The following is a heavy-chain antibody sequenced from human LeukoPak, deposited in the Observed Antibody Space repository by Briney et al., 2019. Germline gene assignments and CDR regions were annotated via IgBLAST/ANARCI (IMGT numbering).Heavy chain of an antibody. V-gene: IGHV1-69*06. Sequence: GASVKVSCKASGGTFSNYSISWVRQAPGQGLEWMGGIIPFFGTANYAQKFRGRVTITADNSKRTAYMELSSLRSEDTAVYYCARDNDSRDPPHFDYGEQGTVVTVSS. CDR1: GGTFSNYS. D-gene: IGHD3-16*01. CDR3: ARDNDSRDPPHFDY. CDR2: IIPFFGTA. J-gene: IGHJ4*02.